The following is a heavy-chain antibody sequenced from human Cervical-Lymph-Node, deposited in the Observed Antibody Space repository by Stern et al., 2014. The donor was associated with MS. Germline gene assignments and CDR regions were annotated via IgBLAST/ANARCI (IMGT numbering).Heavy chain of an antibody. CDR1: GGSISSGGYY. CDR2: IYYSGST. V-gene: IGHV4-31*03. Sequence: QVQLVESGPGLVKPSQTPSLTCTVSGGSISSGGYYWSWIRQHPGKGLEWIGYIYYSGSTYYNPSLKSRVTISVDTSKNQFSLKLSSVTAADTAVYYCARTSYDFWSGYYTNAYWGQGTLVTVSS. J-gene: IGHJ4*02. CDR3: ARTSYDFWSGYYTNAY. D-gene: IGHD3-3*01.